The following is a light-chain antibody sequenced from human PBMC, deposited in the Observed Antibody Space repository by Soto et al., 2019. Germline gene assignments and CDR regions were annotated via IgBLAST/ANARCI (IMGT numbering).Light chain of an antibody. Sequence: EIVLTQSPGTLSLSPGERATLSCRASQSVSSTYLAWYQQQPGQAPRLLIYGSSNRATGIPDRFSGGGSGTDFTLTISRLEPEDFAVYYCQQYGSSSWTFGQGTKVDIK. CDR3: QQYGSSSWT. CDR1: QSVSSTY. J-gene: IGKJ1*01. CDR2: GSS. V-gene: IGKV3-20*01.